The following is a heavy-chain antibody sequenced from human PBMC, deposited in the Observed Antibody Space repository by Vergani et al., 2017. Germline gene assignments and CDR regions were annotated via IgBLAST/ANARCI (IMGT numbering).Heavy chain of an antibody. J-gene: IGHJ3*02. CDR1: SFSVSSHY. CDR3: ARGMTTETTDLDGFDI. D-gene: IGHD4-17*01. V-gene: IGHV3-66*02. Sequence: LVESGGGLVQPGGSLRLSCAASSFSVSSHYMTWVRQAPGKGLEWVSTINIGGRTSYADSVKGRLTLTRDDSKHTLHLQMNSLRPEDTAVYYCARGMTTETTDLDGFDIWGQGTMVSVS. CDR2: INIGGRT.